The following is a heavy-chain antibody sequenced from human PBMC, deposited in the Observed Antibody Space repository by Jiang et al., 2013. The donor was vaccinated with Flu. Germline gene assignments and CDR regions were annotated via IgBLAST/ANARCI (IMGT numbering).Heavy chain of an antibody. D-gene: IGHD4-17*01. V-gene: IGHV3-23*01. CDR3: AKEFYGDYGLGDY. CDR2: ISGSGGST. CDR1: GFTFSSYA. J-gene: IGHJ4*02. Sequence: AASGFTFSSYAMSWVRQAPGKGLEWVSAISGSGGSTYYADSVKGRFTISRDNSKNTLYLQMNSLRAEDTAVYYCAKEFYGDYGLGDYWGQGTLVTVSS.